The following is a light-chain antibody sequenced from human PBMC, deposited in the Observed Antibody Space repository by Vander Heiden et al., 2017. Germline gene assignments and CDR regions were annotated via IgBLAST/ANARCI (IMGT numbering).Light chain of an antibody. V-gene: IGLV3-9*01. J-gene: IGLJ3*02. CDR3: QVWDNGSVV. Sequence: SYDLTQALSVSVALGQTARFTCGGKNIGSKNVHWYQQKPGQAPALVIYRDNNRPSGIPERLSGSNSGNTATLTISSAQVGDEADYFCQVWDNGSVVFGGGTKLTVL. CDR2: RDN. CDR1: NIGSKN.